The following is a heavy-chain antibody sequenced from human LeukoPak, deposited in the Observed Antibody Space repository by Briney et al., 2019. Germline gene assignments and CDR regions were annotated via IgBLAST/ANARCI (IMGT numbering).Heavy chain of an antibody. CDR2: INPNSGGT. D-gene: IGHD4-17*01. J-gene: IGHJ3*02. V-gene: IGHV1-2*02. CDR3: ARPGNYGETLDAFDI. Sequence: ASVKVSCKASGYTFTCYYMHWVRQAPGQGLEWMGWINPNSGGTNYAQKFQGRVTMTRDTSISTAYMELSRLRSDDTAVYYCARPGNYGETLDAFDIWGQGTMVTVSS. CDR1: GYTFTCYY.